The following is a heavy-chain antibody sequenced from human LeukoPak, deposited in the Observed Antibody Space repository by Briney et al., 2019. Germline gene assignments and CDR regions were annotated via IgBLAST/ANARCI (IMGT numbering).Heavy chain of an antibody. V-gene: IGHV3-7*01. CDR3: ARGGGNFDQ. J-gene: IGHJ4*02. CDR2: IKQDGSDK. D-gene: IGHD2-15*01. CDR1: GFSCSSYL. Sequence: GGSLRLSCAASGFSCSSYLMSWVRQAPGKGLEWVANIKQDGSDKYYVDSVKGRFTISRDNAKNSLYLQMNSLRAEDTAVYYCARGGGNFDQWGQGTLVTVSS.